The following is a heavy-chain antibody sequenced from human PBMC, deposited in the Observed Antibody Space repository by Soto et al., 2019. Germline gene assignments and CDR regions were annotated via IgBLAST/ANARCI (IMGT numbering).Heavy chain of an antibody. J-gene: IGHJ6*02. V-gene: IGHV1-2*02. Sequence: VQVVQSGAEVKKPGASVKISCKTSGYSFTDDYLHWVRQTPGQGLEWVGWINPHSGSTNIAQKLLGRVSMTRDTCISTACMELFSLTSDDTAIYYCARAVYCGDDCYSYGMDVWGQGTTVTVSS. CDR2: INPHSGST. CDR3: ARAVYCGDDCYSYGMDV. D-gene: IGHD2-21*02. CDR1: GYSFTDDY.